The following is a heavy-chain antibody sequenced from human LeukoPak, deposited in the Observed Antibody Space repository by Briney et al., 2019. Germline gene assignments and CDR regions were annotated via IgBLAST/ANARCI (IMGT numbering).Heavy chain of an antibody. V-gene: IGHV3-66*01. D-gene: IGHD3-10*01. CDR2: IYSGGST. CDR3: ARSTSGGDSTGPQDV. J-gene: IGHJ6*04. Sequence: PGGSLRLSCAASGFTVSSNYMSWVRQAPGKGLEWVSVIYSGGSTYYADSVKGRFTISRDNAKNSLYLQMNSLRAEDTAVYYCARSTSGGDSTGPQDVWGKGTTVTVSS. CDR1: GFTVSSNY.